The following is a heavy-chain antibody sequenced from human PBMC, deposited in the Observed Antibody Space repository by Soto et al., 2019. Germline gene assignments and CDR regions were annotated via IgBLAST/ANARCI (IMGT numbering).Heavy chain of an antibody. CDR3: AKDLKVSGSHYGTLNYYYGMDV. V-gene: IGHV3-30*18. CDR2: IAYDGSLK. Sequence: QVQLVESGGGVVQPGGTLRLSCAASGFTFSSYGMQWVRQAPGKGLEWVAVIAYDGSLKYYVDSVKGRFTISRDNSKNPLYPQINSLRAEDTAVYYCAKDLKVSGSHYGTLNYYYGMDVWGQGTTVSVSS. D-gene: IGHD3-10*01. J-gene: IGHJ6*02. CDR1: GFTFSSYG.